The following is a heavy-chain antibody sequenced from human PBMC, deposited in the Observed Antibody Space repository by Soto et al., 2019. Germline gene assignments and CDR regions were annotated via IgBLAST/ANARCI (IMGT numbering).Heavy chain of an antibody. CDR3: ARGSGNSNALDI. CDR1: GYTFTSYA. CDR2: INAGNGNT. D-gene: IGHD6-19*01. V-gene: IGHV1-3*01. J-gene: IGHJ3*02. Sequence: ASVKVSCKASGYTFTSYAMHWVRQAPGQRLEWMGWINAGNGNTKYSQKFQGRVTITRDTSASTAYMELSSLRSEDTAVYYCARGSGNSNALDIWGQGTMVTVSS.